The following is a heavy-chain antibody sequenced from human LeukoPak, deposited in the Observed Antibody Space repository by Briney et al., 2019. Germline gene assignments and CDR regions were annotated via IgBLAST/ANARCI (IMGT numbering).Heavy chain of an antibody. Sequence: GGSLRLSCAASGFTFSSYAMHWVRRAPGKGLEWVAVIWYDGSNKYYPDSVKGRFTISRDNSKNTLYLQMNSLRVEDTAVYYCARDPAGKYSSSWFDYWVQGTLVIVAS. J-gene: IGHJ4*02. CDR2: IWYDGSNK. CDR1: GFTFSSYA. CDR3: ARDPAGKYSSSWFDY. D-gene: IGHD6-13*01. V-gene: IGHV3-33*08.